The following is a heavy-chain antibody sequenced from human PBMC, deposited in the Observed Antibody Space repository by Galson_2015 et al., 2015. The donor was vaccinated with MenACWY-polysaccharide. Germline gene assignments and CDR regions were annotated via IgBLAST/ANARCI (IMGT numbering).Heavy chain of an antibody. J-gene: IGHJ4*02. V-gene: IGHV3-48*02. CDR1: GFTFSSYS. Sequence: SLRLSCAASGFTFSSYSMNWVRQAPGKGLEWVSYIRSGGTIYYADSVKGRFTISRDNAKNSLYLQMNSLRDDDTAVYYCARVLKVLVGATPDYWGQGTLVTVSS. CDR3: ARVLKVLVGATPDY. D-gene: IGHD1-26*01. CDR2: IRSGGTI.